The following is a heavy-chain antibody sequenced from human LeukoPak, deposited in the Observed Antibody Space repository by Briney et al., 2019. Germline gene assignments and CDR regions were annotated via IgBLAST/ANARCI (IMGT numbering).Heavy chain of an antibody. D-gene: IGHD1-7*01. Sequence: PSQTLSLTCTVSGGSISSGDYYWSWIRQPPGQGLEWIGYIYYSGSTYYNPSLKSRVTISVDTSKNQFSLKLSSVTAADTAVYYCARKYNWNYAGDAFDIWGQGTMVTVSS. J-gene: IGHJ3*02. CDR2: IYYSGST. CDR1: GGSISSGDYY. V-gene: IGHV4-30-4*01. CDR3: ARKYNWNYAGDAFDI.